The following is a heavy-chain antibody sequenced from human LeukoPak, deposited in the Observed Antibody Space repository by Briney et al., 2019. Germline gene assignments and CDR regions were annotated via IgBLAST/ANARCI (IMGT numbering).Heavy chain of an antibody. V-gene: IGHV3-15*01. Sequence: GGSLRLSCAASGFTFSNAWMSWVRQAPGKGLEWLGRIKSKTDGGTTDYAAPVKDRFTISRDDSKTTLYLQMNSLKPDDTAVYFCNTGTAAADYWGQGTQVTVSS. CDR1: GFTFSNAW. CDR2: IKSKTDGGTT. CDR3: NTGTAAADY. J-gene: IGHJ4*02. D-gene: IGHD6-25*01.